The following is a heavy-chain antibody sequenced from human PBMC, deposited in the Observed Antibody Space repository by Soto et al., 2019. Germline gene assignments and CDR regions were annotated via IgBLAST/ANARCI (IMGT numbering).Heavy chain of an antibody. V-gene: IGHV3-30*18. D-gene: IGHD5-12*01. CDR3: AKTRRGYDMFFYGLDV. Sequence: QVHLVESGGGVVQPGRSLRLACAVSGFRFSDYGMHWVRQAPGKGLEWVAVISNDGSKKYYGDSVQGRFTISRDDSKSTVYVQMDSLKPEDTAVYSCAKTRRGYDMFFYGLDVWGQGTTVTVSS. J-gene: IGHJ6*02. CDR2: ISNDGSKK. CDR1: GFRFSDYG.